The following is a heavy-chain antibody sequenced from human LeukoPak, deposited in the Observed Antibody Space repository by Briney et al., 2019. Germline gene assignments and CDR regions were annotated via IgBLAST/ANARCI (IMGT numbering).Heavy chain of an antibody. CDR3: ARDKRYSWFYSSGWHDDAFDI. CDR2: IYYSGST. Sequence: SQTLSLTCTVSGGSISGGDYYWSWIRQPPGKGLEWIGYIYYSGSTYYNPSLKSRVTISVDTSKNQFSLKLSSVTAADTAVYYCARDKRYSWFYSSGWHDDAFDIWGQGTMVTVSS. J-gene: IGHJ3*02. V-gene: IGHV4-30-4*08. D-gene: IGHD6-19*01. CDR1: GGSISGGDYY.